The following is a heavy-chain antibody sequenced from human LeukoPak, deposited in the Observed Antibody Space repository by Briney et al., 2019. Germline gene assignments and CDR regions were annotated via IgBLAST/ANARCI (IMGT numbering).Heavy chain of an antibody. J-gene: IGHJ4*02. CDR2: INHSGST. Sequence: PSETLSLTCTVSGGSISNYYWSWIRQPPGKGLEWIGEINHSGSTNYNPSLKSRVTISVDTSKNQFSLKLSSVTAADTAVYYCARGNYYGSGSYYNNRPHFDYWGQGTLVTVSS. D-gene: IGHD3-10*01. V-gene: IGHV4-34*01. CDR3: ARGNYYGSGSYYNNRPHFDY. CDR1: GGSISNYY.